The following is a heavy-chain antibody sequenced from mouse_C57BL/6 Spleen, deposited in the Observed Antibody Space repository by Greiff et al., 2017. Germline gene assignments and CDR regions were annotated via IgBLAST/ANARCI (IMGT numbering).Heavy chain of an antibody. Sequence: QVQLQQSGAELVKPGASVKISCKASGYAFSSYWMNWVKQRPGKGLEWIGQIYPGEGDTNSNGKFKGKATLTADKSSSTAYMQLSSLTSEDSAVYFCARVSGSSHWYFDVWGTGTTVTVSS. J-gene: IGHJ1*03. CDR3: ARVSGSSHWYFDV. CDR2: IYPGEGDT. V-gene: IGHV1-80*01. CDR1: GYAFSSYW. D-gene: IGHD1-1*01.